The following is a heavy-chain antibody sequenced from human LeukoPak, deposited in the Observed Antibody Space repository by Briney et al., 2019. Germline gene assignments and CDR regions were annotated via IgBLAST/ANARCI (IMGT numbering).Heavy chain of an antibody. CDR3: AIYPIKQQLVLVDY. CDR1: GFTFSSYG. CDR2: IWYDGSNK. V-gene: IGHV3-33*01. J-gene: IGHJ4*02. D-gene: IGHD6-13*01. Sequence: PGRSLRLSCAASGFTFSSYGMHWVRQAPGKGLEWVAVIWYDGSNKYYADSVKGRFTISRDNSKNTLYLQMNSLRAEDTAVYCCAIYPIKQQLVLVDYWGQGTLVTVSS.